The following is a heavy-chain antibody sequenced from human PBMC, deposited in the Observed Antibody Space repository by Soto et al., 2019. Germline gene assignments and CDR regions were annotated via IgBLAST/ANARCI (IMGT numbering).Heavy chain of an antibody. J-gene: IGHJ4*02. Sequence: PGGSLRLSCAASGFTFSSYAMSWVRQAPGKGLEWVSAISGSGGSTYYADSVKGRFTISRDNSKNTLYLQMNSLRAEDTAVYYCAKVALSYDFWSGYQTDDFDYWGQGTLVTVSS. CDR2: ISGSGGST. D-gene: IGHD3-3*01. CDR1: GFTFSSYA. CDR3: AKVALSYDFWSGYQTDDFDY. V-gene: IGHV3-23*01.